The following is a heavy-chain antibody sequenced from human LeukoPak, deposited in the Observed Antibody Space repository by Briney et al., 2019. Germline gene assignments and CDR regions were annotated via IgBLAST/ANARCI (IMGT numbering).Heavy chain of an antibody. V-gene: IGHV3-23*01. CDR1: GFTFSSYA. D-gene: IGHD4-23*01. CDR2: ISGSGGST. CDR3: AKGTSTVVTRGGWDY. Sequence: GGSLRLSCAASGFTFSSYAMSWVRQAPGKGLEWVSAISGSGGSTYYADSVKGRFTISRDNSKNTLYLQMNSLGAEDTAVYYCAKGTSTVVTRGGWDYWGQGTLVTVSS. J-gene: IGHJ4*02.